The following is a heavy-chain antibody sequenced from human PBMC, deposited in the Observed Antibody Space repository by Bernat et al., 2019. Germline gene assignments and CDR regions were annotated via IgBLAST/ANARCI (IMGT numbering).Heavy chain of an antibody. J-gene: IGHJ6*03. D-gene: IGHD4-11*01. V-gene: IGHV3-7*03. Sequence: EVQLVESGGGLVQPGGSLRLSCAASGFTFSSYWMSWVRQAPGKGLEWVANIKQDGSEKYYMDSVKGRFTNSRDNAKNSLYLQMNGLKAEDTAVYYCASAPMTTVTTSSLDYMDVWGKGTTVTVSS. CDR2: IKQDGSEK. CDR3: ASAPMTTVTTSSLDYMDV. CDR1: GFTFSSYW.